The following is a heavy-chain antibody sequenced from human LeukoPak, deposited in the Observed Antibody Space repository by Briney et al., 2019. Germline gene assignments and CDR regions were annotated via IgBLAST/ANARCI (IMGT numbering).Heavy chain of an antibody. CDR1: GYTFTGYY. Sequence: GSSVKVSCKASGYTFTGYYMHWVRQAPGQGLEWMGWINPNSGGTNYAQKFQGRVTMTRDTSISTAYMELSRLRSDDTAVYYCARDKDGSSSKVRFDPWGQGTLVTVSS. CDR2: INPNSGGT. V-gene: IGHV1-2*02. D-gene: IGHD6-6*01. J-gene: IGHJ5*02. CDR3: ARDKDGSSSKVRFDP.